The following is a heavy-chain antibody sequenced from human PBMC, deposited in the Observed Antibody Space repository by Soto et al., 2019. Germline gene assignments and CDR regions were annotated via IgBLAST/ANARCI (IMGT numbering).Heavy chain of an antibody. J-gene: IGHJ4*02. V-gene: IGHV3-15*04. Sequence: GGSLRLSCAASGFTFSNAWMDWVRQAAGKGLEWVGRTESKTDGGTKDYTAPVKGRYTISRDDSKNTLYLQMNSLKTEYTAVYYCTTGVEMATITGYWGQGTLVTVSS. D-gene: IGHD5-12*01. CDR2: TESKTDGGTK. CDR1: GFTFSNAW. CDR3: TTGVEMATITGY.